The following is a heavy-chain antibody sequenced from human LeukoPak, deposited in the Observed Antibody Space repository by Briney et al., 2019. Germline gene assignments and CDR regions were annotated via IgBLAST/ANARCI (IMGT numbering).Heavy chain of an antibody. D-gene: IGHD3-10*01. CDR1: GGYFSGYY. CDR2: INHSGST. V-gene: IGHV4-34*01. CDR3: AREKFGELLYY. Sequence: PSETLSLTCAVYGGYFSGYYWSWIRQPPGKGLEWIGEINHSGSTNYNPSLKSRVTISVDTSKNQFSLKLSSVTAADTAVYYYAREKFGELLYYWGQGTLVTVSS. J-gene: IGHJ4*02.